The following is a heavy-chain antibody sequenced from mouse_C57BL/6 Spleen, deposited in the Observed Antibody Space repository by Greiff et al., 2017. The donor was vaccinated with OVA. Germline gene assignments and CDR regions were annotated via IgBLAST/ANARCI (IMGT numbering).Heavy chain of an antibody. CDR1: GFTFSDYG. V-gene: IGHV5-17*01. CDR3: ARKVLLSYAMDY. J-gene: IGHJ4*01. Sequence: DVQLVESGGGLVKPGGSLKLSCAASGFTFSDYGMHWVRQAPEKGLEWVAYISSGSSTIYYADTVKGRFTISRDNAKNTLFLQMTSLRSEDTAMYYCARKVLLSYAMDYWGQGTSVTVSS. D-gene: IGHD2-14*01. CDR2: ISSGSSTI.